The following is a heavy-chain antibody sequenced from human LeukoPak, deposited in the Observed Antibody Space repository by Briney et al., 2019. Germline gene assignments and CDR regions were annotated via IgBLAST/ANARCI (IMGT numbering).Heavy chain of an antibody. V-gene: IGHV3-23*01. CDR2: ISGSGDRT. CDR1: GLTFRSCA. D-gene: IGHD2-2*01. Sequence: GGSLRLSCAASGLTFRSCAMSWVRQAPGKGLEWVSGISGSGDRTYYADSVKGRFTISRDNSKNTLYLQMNTLRAEDTAVCYCAKDFTVVVPTAVALFDYWGQGTLVTVSS. J-gene: IGHJ4*02. CDR3: AKDFTVVVPTAVALFDY.